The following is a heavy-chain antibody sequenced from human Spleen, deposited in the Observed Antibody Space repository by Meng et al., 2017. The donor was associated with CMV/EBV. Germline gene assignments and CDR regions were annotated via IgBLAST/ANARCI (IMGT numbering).Heavy chain of an antibody. CDR1: GFTFSSHW. V-gene: IGHV3-74*01. CDR3: AGRFFRTFDI. J-gene: IGHJ3*02. CDR2: IKSDGSGS. Sequence: GGSLRLSCAASGFTFSSHWMHWVRQAPGKGLVWVSRIKSDGSGSTYADSVEGRFTISRDNTKNTLYLQMNSLRAEDTAVYYCAGRFFRTFDIWGQGTMVTVSS. D-gene: IGHD3-3*01.